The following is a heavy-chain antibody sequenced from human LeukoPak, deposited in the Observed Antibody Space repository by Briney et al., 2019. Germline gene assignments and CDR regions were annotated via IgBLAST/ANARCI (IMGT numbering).Heavy chain of an antibody. CDR1: GYSISSGYY. D-gene: IGHD2-2*01. Sequence: TSETLSLTCTVSGYSISSGYYWGWIRQPPGKGLEWIGSIYHSGSTYYNPSLKSRVTISVDTSKNQFSPKLSSVTAADTAVYYCARDSIVPAAIGWFDPWGQGTLVTVSS. V-gene: IGHV4-38-2*02. CDR3: ARDSIVPAAIGWFDP. J-gene: IGHJ5*02. CDR2: IYHSGST.